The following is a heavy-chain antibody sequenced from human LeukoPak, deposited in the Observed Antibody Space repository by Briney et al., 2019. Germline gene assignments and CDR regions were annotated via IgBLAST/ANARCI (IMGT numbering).Heavy chain of an antibody. CDR1: GFTFSRYW. V-gene: IGHV3-7*01. CDR2: INHDGSEK. Sequence: GGSLRLSCAASGFTFSRYWMNWVRQAPGKGLEWVASINHDGSEKYYVDSVKGRFTISRDNSKNTLYLQMNSPRVEDTAVYYCARDIAGGFFDYWGQGTLVTVSS. CDR3: ARDIAGGFFDY. D-gene: IGHD1-26*01. J-gene: IGHJ4*02.